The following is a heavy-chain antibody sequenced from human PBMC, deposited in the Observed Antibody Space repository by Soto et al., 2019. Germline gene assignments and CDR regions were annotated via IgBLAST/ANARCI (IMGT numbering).Heavy chain of an antibody. D-gene: IGHD2-15*01. CDR1: GGSFSGYY. CDR3: ARGRLRSCSGRSCERAVFDI. J-gene: IGHJ3*02. CDR2: LNLGGST. V-gene: IGHV4-34*01. Sequence: QVQLQQWGAGLLKPSETLSLTCAVYGGSFSGYYWNWIRQPPGKGLEWIGDLNLGGSTNYNASLKCRVSISVDKSKNQFSLTLSSVTAADTAVYYCARGRLRSCSGRSCERAVFDIWGQGTMATVS.